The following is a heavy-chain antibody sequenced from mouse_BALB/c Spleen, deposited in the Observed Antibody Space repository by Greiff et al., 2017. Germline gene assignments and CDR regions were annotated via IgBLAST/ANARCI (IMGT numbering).Heavy chain of an antibody. Sequence: QGQLQQPGAELVRPGASVKLSCKASGYTFTSYWINWVKQRPGQGLEWIGNIYPSDSYTNYNQKFKDKATLTVDKSSSTAYMQLSSPTSEDSAVYYCTRARSMMDYWGQGTSVTVSS. CDR3: TRARSMMDY. J-gene: IGHJ4*01. V-gene: IGHV1-69*02. CDR1: GYTFTSYW. CDR2: IYPSDSYT.